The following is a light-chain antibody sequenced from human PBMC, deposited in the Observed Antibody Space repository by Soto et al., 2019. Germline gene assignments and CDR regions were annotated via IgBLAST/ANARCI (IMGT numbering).Light chain of an antibody. V-gene: IGKV1-5*01. CDR1: QSISSW. CDR3: QQYTNYPWT. Sequence: DIQMTQSPPTLSASVGDRVTITCRASQSISSWLAWYQQRPGKAPNLLIYDVSSLESGVPSRFSGSGSGTEFTLTISSLQPDYFATYYCQQYTNYPWTFGQGTKVKSN. J-gene: IGKJ1*01. CDR2: DVS.